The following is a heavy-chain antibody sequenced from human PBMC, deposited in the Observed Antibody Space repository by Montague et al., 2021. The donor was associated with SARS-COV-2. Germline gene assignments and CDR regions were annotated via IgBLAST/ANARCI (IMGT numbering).Heavy chain of an antibody. CDR3: ARSRANVPSRPGFDY. Sequence: SETLSLTCTVSGASVASGNFYWSWIRQPPGKGLEWIGYMYYTGHTNYXPSLESRVTMPVDPYKNQFSLTLTSVTAADTAVYYCARSRANVPSRPGFDYWGQGALVTVSS. J-gene: IGHJ4*02. D-gene: IGHD6-6*01. V-gene: IGHV4-61*01. CDR1: GASVASGNFY. CDR2: MYYTGHT.